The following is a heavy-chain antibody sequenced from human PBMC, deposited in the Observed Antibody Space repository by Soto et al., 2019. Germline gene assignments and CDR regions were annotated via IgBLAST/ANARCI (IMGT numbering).Heavy chain of an antibody. Sequence: GSLRLSCAASGFTFSSYGMHWVRQAPGKGLEWVAVISYDGSNKYYADSVKGRFTISRDNSKNTLYLQMNSLRAEDTAVYYCAKGGGYCSSTSCYTGGYYYYGMDVWGQGTTVTVSS. CDR1: GFTFSSYG. J-gene: IGHJ6*02. D-gene: IGHD2-2*02. CDR2: ISYDGSNK. CDR3: AKGGGYCSSTSCYTGGYYYYGMDV. V-gene: IGHV3-30*18.